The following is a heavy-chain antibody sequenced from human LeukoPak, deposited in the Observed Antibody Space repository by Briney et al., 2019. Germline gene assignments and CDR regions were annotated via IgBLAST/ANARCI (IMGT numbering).Heavy chain of an antibody. J-gene: IGHJ3*02. CDR3: ARDKGLAVAGDAFDS. CDR1: GFTFSSYG. V-gene: IGHV3-33*01. CDR2: IWYDGSNK. Sequence: AGGSLRLSCAASGFTFSSYGMHWVRQAPGKGLEWVAVIWYDGSNKYYADSVKVRFTISRDNSKNTLYLQMNSLRAEDTAVYYCARDKGLAVAGDAFDSGGQGTMVTVCS. D-gene: IGHD6-19*01.